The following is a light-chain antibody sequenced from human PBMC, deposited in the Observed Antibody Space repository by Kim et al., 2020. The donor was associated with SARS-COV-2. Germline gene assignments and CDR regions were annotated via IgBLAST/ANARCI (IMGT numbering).Light chain of an antibody. Sequence: EIVLTQSPATLSLSPGERATLSCRASQSVNSFLAWYQQKPGQAPRLLIYGASNRATGIPARFSGSGSGTDFSLTISNLEPEDFAVYYCQQRTTWPPFTFGQGTKLEI. J-gene: IGKJ2*01. CDR1: QSVNSF. CDR3: QQRTTWPPFT. V-gene: IGKV3-11*01. CDR2: GAS.